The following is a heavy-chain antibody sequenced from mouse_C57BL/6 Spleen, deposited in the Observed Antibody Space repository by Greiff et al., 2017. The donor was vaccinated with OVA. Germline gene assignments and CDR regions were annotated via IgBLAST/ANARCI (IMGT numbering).Heavy chain of an antibody. Sequence: EVKLMESGGGLVQPGGSLSLSCAASGFTFTDYYMSWVRQPPGKALEWLGFIRNKANGYTTEYSASVKGRFTISRDNSQSILYLQMNALRAEDSATCYCARRGTTVPFGYWGQGTTLTVSS. CDR2: IRNKANGYTT. CDR1: GFTFTDYY. D-gene: IGHD1-1*01. CDR3: ARRGTTVPFGY. J-gene: IGHJ2*01. V-gene: IGHV7-3*01.